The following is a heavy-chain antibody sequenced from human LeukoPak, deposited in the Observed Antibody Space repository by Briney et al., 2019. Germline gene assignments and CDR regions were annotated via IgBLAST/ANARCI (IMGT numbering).Heavy chain of an antibody. V-gene: IGHV3-23*01. CDR1: GFTFSIYP. J-gene: IGHJ6*02. CDR3: ARGLLDSSPIDYYGMDV. Sequence: PGGSLRLSCAASGFTFSIYPMSWVRQAPGKGLEWVSAITGSGATTFYADSVKGRFTISRDNSKNTLYLQMNSLRAEDTAVYYCARGLLDSSPIDYYGMDVWGQGTTVTVSS. D-gene: IGHD3-22*01. CDR2: ITGSGATT.